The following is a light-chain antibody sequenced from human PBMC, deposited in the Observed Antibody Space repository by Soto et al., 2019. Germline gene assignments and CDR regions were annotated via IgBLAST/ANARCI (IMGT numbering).Light chain of an antibody. V-gene: IGKV1-39*01. J-gene: IGKJ1*01. CDR2: DTS. Sequence: DIQLTQSPSSLSASVGDTVTIICQASQEINFYLNWYQQKPGKAPKLLIHDTSKLETGVPSRFSGSRSGTDFTLTISSLQPEDFTTYYCQQSYSTPVTFGQGTKVDIK. CDR3: QQSYSTPVT. CDR1: QEINFY.